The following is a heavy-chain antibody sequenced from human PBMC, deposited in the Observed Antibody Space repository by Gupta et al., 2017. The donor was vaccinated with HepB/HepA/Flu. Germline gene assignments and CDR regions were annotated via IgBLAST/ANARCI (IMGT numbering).Heavy chain of an antibody. CDR1: GFTVSSNY. V-gene: IGHV3-53*01. D-gene: IGHD4-23*01. CDR2: IYSGGST. CDR3: ARDRGGNYAFDI. J-gene: IGHJ3*02. Sequence: EVQLVESGGGLIQPWWSLRRSCAASGFTVSSNYMSWVRQAPGKGLEWVSVIYSGGSTYYADSVKGRFTISRDNSKNTLYLQMNSLRAEDTAVYYCARDRGGNYAFDIWGQGTMVTVSS.